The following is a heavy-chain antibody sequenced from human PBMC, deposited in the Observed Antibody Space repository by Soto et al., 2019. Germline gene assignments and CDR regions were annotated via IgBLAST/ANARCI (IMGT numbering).Heavy chain of an antibody. J-gene: IGHJ4*01. Sequence: QVQLVQSGAEVKKPGASVKVSCKASGYTFTNYGINWVRQAPGQGLEWLGWVSAYNGERRYAQRVPARVIMTTDTSTTTAYMELRSLRSDDTAVYYCSRGTSIPASGDYWGQGTLVNVSS. D-gene: IGHD6-6*01. CDR1: GYTFTNYG. CDR3: SRGTSIPASGDY. V-gene: IGHV1-18*01. CDR2: VSAYNGER.